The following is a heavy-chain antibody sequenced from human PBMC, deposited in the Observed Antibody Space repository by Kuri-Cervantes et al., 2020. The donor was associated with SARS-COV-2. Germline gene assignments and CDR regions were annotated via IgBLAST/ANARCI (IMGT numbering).Heavy chain of an antibody. V-gene: IGHV1-8*02. CDR1: GYTFTSYD. CDR2: MNPNSGNT. CDR3: APVERFSGHEFFEF. Sequence: ASVKVSCKASGYTFTSYDINWVRQATGQGLEWMGWMNPNSGNTGYAQKFQGRVTMTRDTSISTAYMELSRLRSDDTAVYYCAPVERFSGHEFFEFWGRGTLVTVSS. D-gene: IGHD6-25*01. J-gene: IGHJ4*02.